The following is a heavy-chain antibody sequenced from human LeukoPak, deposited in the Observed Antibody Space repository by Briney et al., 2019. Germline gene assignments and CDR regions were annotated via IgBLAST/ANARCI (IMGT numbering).Heavy chain of an antibody. J-gene: IGHJ4*02. Sequence: SETLSLTCAVYGVSFSGHYWSWIRQPPGKGLEWIGEINHSGSTNYNPSLKSRITISVDTSKNQFSLKLSSVTAADTAVYYCARVPSDYWGEGTLVTVSS. V-gene: IGHV4-34*01. CDR2: INHSGST. CDR1: GVSFSGHY. CDR3: ARVPSDY.